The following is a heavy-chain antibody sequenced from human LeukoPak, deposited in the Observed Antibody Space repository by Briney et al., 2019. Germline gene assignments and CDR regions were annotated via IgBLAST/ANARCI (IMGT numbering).Heavy chain of an antibody. CDR2: ISGSGGST. CDR1: GFTFSSYA. V-gene: IGHV3-23*01. D-gene: IGHD5-18*01. J-gene: IGHJ4*02. Sequence: GGSLRLPCAASGFTFSSYAMSWVRQAPGKGLEWVSAISGSGGSTYYADSVKGRFTISRDNSKNTLYLQMNSLRAEDTAVYYCAKLRGYSYGYDYWGQGTLVTVSS. CDR3: AKLRGYSYGYDY.